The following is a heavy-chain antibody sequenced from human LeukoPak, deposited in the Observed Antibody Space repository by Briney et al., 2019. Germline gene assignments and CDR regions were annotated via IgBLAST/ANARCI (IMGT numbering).Heavy chain of an antibody. CDR3: ARDIWFGDQRAGSDY. J-gene: IGHJ4*02. Sequence: GGSLRLSCAASGFTFSSYSMNWVRQAPGKGLEWVSSISSSSSYIYYADSVKGRFTISRDNAKNTLYLQMNSLRAEDTAVYYCARDIWFGDQRAGSDYWGQGTLVTVSS. CDR2: ISSSSSYI. V-gene: IGHV3-21*01. CDR1: GFTFSSYS. D-gene: IGHD3-10*01.